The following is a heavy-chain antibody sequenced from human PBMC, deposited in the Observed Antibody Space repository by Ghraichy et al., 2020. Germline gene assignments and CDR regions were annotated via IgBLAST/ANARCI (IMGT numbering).Heavy chain of an antibody. CDR2: IRYDGTKT. V-gene: IGHV3-33*01. CDR1: GFTFRNYG. D-gene: IGHD3-22*01. CDR3: ARDSDTSGHLSFFAC. J-gene: IGHJ4*02. Sequence: LPLTCAASGFTFRNYGIHWVRQAPGKGLEWVAAIRYDGTKTFYADSLKGRFSISRDNSRNTVSLQVNSLTADDTALYSCARDSDTSGHLSFFACWGQGTLVTVSS.